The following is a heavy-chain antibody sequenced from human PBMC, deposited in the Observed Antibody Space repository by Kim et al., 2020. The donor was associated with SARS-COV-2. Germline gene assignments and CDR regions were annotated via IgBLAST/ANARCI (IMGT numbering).Heavy chain of an antibody. J-gene: IGHJ6*02. CDR3: ARDRSGMDV. V-gene: IGHV4-59*01. CDR2: SGYT. Sequence: SGYTNYNPSLNSRVRISLDTPKNKLALRLTSVTAADTAMYYCARDRSGMDVWGQGTTVTVSS.